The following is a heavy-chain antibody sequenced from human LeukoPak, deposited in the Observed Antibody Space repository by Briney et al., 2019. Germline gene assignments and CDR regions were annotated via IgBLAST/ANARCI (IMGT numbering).Heavy chain of an antibody. CDR2: ISYDGSNK. V-gene: IGHV3-30-3*01. CDR1: GFTFSSYA. Sequence: GRSLRPSCAASGFTFSSYAMHWVRQAPGKGLEWVAVISYDGSNKYYADSVKGRFTISRDNSKNTLYLQMNSLRAEDTAVYYCARLTYYYDSSGNNFDYWGQGTLVTVSS. D-gene: IGHD3-22*01. CDR3: ARLTYYYDSSGNNFDY. J-gene: IGHJ4*02.